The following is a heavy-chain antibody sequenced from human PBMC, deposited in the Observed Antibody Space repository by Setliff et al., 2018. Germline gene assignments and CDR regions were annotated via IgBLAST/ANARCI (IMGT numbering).Heavy chain of an antibody. V-gene: IGHV4-59*11. CDR1: GGSISSHY. CDR3: ARGRNVAARLLDT. D-gene: IGHD6-6*01. Sequence: SETLSLTCTVSGGSISSHYWSWIRQPPGKGLEFIGYVYYSGSTNYNPSLKSRVTVSIDTSKNHFSLKLRSVTAADTAVYYCARGRNVAARLLDTWGQGSRVTVSS. J-gene: IGHJ5*02. CDR2: VYYSGST.